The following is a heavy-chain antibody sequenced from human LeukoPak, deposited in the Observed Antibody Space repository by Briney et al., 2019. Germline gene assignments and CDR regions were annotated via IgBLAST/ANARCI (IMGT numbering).Heavy chain of an antibody. CDR1: GFTFSSYA. V-gene: IGHV3-30*03. Sequence: PGGSLRLSCAASGFTFSSYAMNWVRQAPGKGLEWVAIISYGGSNKYYADSVKGRFTISRDNSKNALYLQMNSLRAEETAVYYCARPPPSCSSAGCYQHYWGQGTLVTVSS. CDR3: ARPPPSCSSAGCYQHY. J-gene: IGHJ4*02. CDR2: ISYGGSNK. D-gene: IGHD2-2*01.